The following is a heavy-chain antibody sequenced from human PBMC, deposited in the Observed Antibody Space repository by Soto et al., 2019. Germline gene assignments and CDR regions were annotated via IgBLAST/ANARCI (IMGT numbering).Heavy chain of an antibody. CDR1: GYTFTGYY. Sequence: ASVKVSCKASGYTFTGYYMHWVRQAHGQGLEWMGWINPNSGGTNYAQKFQGRVTMTRDTSISTAYMELSRLRSDDTAVYYCASLSIAARPEDYWGQGTLVTVSS. D-gene: IGHD6-6*01. V-gene: IGHV1-2*02. J-gene: IGHJ4*02. CDR2: INPNSGGT. CDR3: ASLSIAARPEDY.